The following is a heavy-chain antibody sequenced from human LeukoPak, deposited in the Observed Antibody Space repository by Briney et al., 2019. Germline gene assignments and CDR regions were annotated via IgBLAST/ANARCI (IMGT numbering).Heavy chain of an antibody. CDR3: AKLPIVVVVAATWWFDP. Sequence: GGPLRLSCAASGFPFSSFPVIGPAQAPGKGREGFPGIIGSGGSTYYADSVKGRFTISRDNSKNTLYLQMNSLSAEDTAVYYCAKLPIVVVVAATWWFDPWGQGTLVTVSS. J-gene: IGHJ5*02. V-gene: IGHV3-23*01. CDR2: IIGSGGST. CDR1: GFPFSSFP. D-gene: IGHD2-15*01.